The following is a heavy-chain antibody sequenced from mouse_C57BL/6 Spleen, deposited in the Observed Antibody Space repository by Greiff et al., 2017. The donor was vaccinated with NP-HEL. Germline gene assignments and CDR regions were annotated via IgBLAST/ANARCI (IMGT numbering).Heavy chain of an antibody. CDR2: INPYNGGT. CDR3: ARGDDGYFDY. CDR1: GYTFTDYY. Sequence: VQLQQSGPVLVKPGASVKMSCKASGYTFTDYYMNWVKQSHGKSLEWIGVINPYNGGTSYNQKFKGKPTLTVDKSSSTAYMELNSLTSEDSAVYYCARGDDGYFDYWGQGTTLTVSS. J-gene: IGHJ2*01. D-gene: IGHD2-3*01. V-gene: IGHV1-19*01.